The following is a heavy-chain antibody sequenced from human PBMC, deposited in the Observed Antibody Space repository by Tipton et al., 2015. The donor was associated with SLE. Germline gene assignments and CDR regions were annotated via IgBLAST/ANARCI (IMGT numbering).Heavy chain of an antibody. CDR3: TTESDGVMEY. D-gene: IGHD2-21*01. Sequence: SLRLSCAASGFTFTSYWMNWFRQAPGEGLIWVSRINVEGTYTLCADSVKGRFTVSRDNAKNTLYLQMNSLRAEDTAVYYCTTESDGVMEYWGQGALVTVSS. V-gene: IGHV3-74*01. J-gene: IGHJ4*02. CDR2: INVEGTYT. CDR1: GFTFTSYW.